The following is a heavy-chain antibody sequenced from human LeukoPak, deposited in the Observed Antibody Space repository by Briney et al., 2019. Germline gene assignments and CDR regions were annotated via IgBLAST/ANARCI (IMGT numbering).Heavy chain of an antibody. CDR1: GGSFSGYY. CDR3: ARLYYYDSSGPGY. CDR2: INHSGST. Sequence: PSETLSLTCAVYGGSFSGYYWSWIRQPPGKGLEWIGEINHSGSTNYNPSLKSRVTISVDTSKNQFSLKLSSVTAADTAVYYCARLYYYDSSGPGYWGQGTLVTVSS. D-gene: IGHD3-22*01. J-gene: IGHJ4*02. V-gene: IGHV4-34*01.